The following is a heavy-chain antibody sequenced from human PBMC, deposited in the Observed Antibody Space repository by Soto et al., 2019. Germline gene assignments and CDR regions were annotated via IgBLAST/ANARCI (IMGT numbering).Heavy chain of an antibody. Sequence: SETLSLTCTVSGGSISSGGYYWSWIRQHPGKGLEWIGYIYYSGSTYYNPSLKSRVTISVDTSKNQFSLKLSSVTATDTAVYYCARAPDDYGADYWGQGTLVTVSS. V-gene: IGHV4-31*03. CDR2: IYYSGST. CDR3: ARAPDDYGADY. D-gene: IGHD4-17*01. CDR1: GGSISSGGYY. J-gene: IGHJ4*02.